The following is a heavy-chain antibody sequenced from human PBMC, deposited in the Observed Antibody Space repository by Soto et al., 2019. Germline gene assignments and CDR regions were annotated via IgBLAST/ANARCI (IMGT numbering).Heavy chain of an antibody. D-gene: IGHD6-13*01. CDR2: IYPGDSDT. CDR3: ARTAAAGKYYYGVDV. CDR1: GYSFTSYW. J-gene: IGHJ6*02. Sequence: PGESLKISCKGSGYSFTSYWIGWVRQMPGKGLEWMGIIYPGDSDTRYSPSFQGQVTISADKSISTAYLQWSSLKASDTAIYYCARTAAAGKYYYGVDVWGQXTTVTAP. V-gene: IGHV5-51*01.